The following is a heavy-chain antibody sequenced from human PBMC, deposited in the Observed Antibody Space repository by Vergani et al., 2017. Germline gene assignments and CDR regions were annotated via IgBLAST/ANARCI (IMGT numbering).Heavy chain of an antibody. D-gene: IGHD2-2*01. J-gene: IGHJ6*03. CDR3: ARRAGCSSTSCYPPYYYYYMDV. CDR1: GYSFTSYW. V-gene: IGHV5-51*01. Sequence: EVQLVQSGAEVKKPGESLKISCKGSGYSFTSYWIGWVRQMPGKGLEWMGIIYPGNSDTRYSPSFQGQVTIPADKSISTAYLQWSSLKASDTAMYYCARRAGCSSTSCYPPYYYYYMDVWGKGTTVTVSS. CDR2: IYPGNSDT.